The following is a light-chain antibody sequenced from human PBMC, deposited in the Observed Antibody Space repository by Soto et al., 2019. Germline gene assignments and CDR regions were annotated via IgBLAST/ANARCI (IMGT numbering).Light chain of an antibody. J-gene: IGLJ2*01. Sequence: SSELTQPPSLSVSPGQTASITCSGDKLGDKYACWYQQKPGQSPVLVIYEHTKRPSGIPERFSGSNSGNTATLTISGTQSMDEADYYCQAWDSSTVVFGGGTKVTVL. CDR2: EHT. V-gene: IGLV3-1*01. CDR1: KLGDKY. CDR3: QAWDSSTVV.